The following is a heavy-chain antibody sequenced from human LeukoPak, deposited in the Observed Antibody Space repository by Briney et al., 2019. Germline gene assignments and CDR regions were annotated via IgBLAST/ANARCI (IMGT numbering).Heavy chain of an antibody. CDR3: ARDSSPEGFDY. D-gene: IGHD6-13*01. J-gene: IGHJ4*02. CDR2: IIPILGTA. V-gene: IGHV1-69*08. Sequence: GASVKVSCKASGGTFSSYTISWVRQAPGQGLEWMGRIIPILGTANYAQKFQGRVTITADKSTSTAYMELSSLRSEDTAVYYCARDSSPEGFDYWGQGTLVTVSS. CDR1: GGTFSSYT.